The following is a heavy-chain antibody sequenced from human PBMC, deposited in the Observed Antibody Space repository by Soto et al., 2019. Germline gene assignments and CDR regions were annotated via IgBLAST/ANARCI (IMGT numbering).Heavy chain of an antibody. CDR2: IYYSVST. D-gene: IGHD3-10*01. V-gene: IGHV4-61*01. CDR1: GGSVNSGHYY. J-gene: IGHJ4*01. Sequence: PSEPLSLTCTASGGSVNSGHYYWNWILHSPGKGLEWIGYIYYSVSTNYNSSLKSRLSISIDTSRNQFSLKLTSVTAADTAVYYCARDSTLLLPDSGRKPEQWGEGMLVTVSA. CDR3: ARDSTLLLPDSGRKPEQ.